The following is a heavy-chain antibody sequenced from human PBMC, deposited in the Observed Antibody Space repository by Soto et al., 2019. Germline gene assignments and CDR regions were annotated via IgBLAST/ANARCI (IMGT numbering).Heavy chain of an antibody. J-gene: IGHJ6*02. CDR2: ISYDGSNK. CDR3: ARARYCTNGVCYLGKYYYYYGMDV. D-gene: IGHD2-8*01. Sequence: PGGSLRLSCAASGFTFSSYAMHWVRQAPGKGLEWVAVISYDGSNKYYADSVKGRFTISRDNSKNTLYLQMNSLRAEDTAVYYCARARYCTNGVCYLGKYYYYYGMDVWGQGTTVTVSS. CDR1: GFTFSSYA. V-gene: IGHV3-30-3*01.